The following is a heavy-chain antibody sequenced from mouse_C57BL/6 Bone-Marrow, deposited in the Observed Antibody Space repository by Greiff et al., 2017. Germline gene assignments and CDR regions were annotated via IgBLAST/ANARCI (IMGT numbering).Heavy chain of an antibody. CDR1: GYTFTSYW. CDR3: ARGGVGPLWAFDY. J-gene: IGHJ2*01. CDR2: IDPSDSET. Sequence: QVQLQQPGAELVRPGSSVKLSCKASGYTFTSYWMHWVKQRPIQGLEWIGNIDPSDSETHYNQKFKDKATLTVDKSSSTAYMQLSSLTSEDSAVYYGARGGVGPLWAFDYWGQGTTLTVSS. V-gene: IGHV1-52*01. D-gene: IGHD3-3*01.